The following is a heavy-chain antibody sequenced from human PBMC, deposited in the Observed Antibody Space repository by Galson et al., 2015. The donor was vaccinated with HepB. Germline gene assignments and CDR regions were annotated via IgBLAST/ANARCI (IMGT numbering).Heavy chain of an antibody. Sequence: SVKVSCKASGGTFSGFSMTWVRQAPGQGLEWMGGIIPNFGTANYAQRFKGRVTITADESTRTAYLAVRSLTSEDTATYYCASPRGSTWEYFDYWGQGTRVTVSS. D-gene: IGHD2-2*01. J-gene: IGHJ4*02. CDR1: GGTFSGFS. V-gene: IGHV1-69*13. CDR2: IIPNFGTA. CDR3: ASPRGSTWEYFDY.